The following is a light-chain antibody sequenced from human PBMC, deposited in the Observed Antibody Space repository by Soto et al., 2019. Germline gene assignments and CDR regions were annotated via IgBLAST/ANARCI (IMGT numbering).Light chain of an antibody. CDR2: RTS. CDR3: QQYNNWPRAT. CDR1: QSISDT. Sequence: EIVMTQSPATLSVSPGGRATVSCRASQSISDTLAWYQQKPGQAPRLLMFRTSSRATGFPARFSGSGSGTEFNLTISSLQSEDFGVYYCQQYNNWPRATFGGGTKVDIK. J-gene: IGKJ4*01. V-gene: IGKV3-15*01.